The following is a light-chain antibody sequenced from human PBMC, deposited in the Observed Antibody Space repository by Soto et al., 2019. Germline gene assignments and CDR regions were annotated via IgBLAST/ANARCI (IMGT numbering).Light chain of an antibody. CDR1: QSVSSK. J-gene: IGKJ5*01. CDR2: GVS. Sequence: EIVLTQSPGTLSLSPGERATLSCRASQSVSSKLAWFQQKPGQTPSLLIYGVSTRATGVPVRFSGSGSGTDFTLTISSLEPEDVAVYYCQQRSNWPPVTFGQGTRLEIK. V-gene: IGKV3-11*01. CDR3: QQRSNWPPVT.